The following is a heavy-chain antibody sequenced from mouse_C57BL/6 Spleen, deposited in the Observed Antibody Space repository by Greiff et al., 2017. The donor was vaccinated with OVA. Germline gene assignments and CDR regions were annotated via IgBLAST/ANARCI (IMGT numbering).Heavy chain of an antibody. CDR2: IYPGDGDT. V-gene: IGHV1-82*01. Sequence: QVQLKESGPELVKPGASVTISCKASGYAFSSSWMNWVKQRPGKGLEWIGRIYPGDGDTNYNGKFKGKATLTADKSSSTAYMQLSSLTSEDSAVYFCAKLSGDYDYFDYWGQGTTLTVSS. CDR3: AKLSGDYDYFDY. CDR1: GYAFSSSW. J-gene: IGHJ2*01. D-gene: IGHD2-4*01.